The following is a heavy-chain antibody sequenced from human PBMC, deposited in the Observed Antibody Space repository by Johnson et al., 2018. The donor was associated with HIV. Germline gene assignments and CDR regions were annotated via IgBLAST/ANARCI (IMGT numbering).Heavy chain of an antibody. CDR3: AGDPSGADAFDI. CDR1: GFTFSSYW. D-gene: IGHD1-14*01. J-gene: IGHJ3*02. Sequence: VQLVESGGGLVKPGGSLRLSCAASGFTFSSYWMSWVHQAPGKGLEWVANIKQDGSEKYYVDSVKGRFTISRDNAKNSLYLQMNSLRAEDTAVYYCAGDPSGADAFDIWGQGTMVTVSS. CDR2: IKQDGSEK. V-gene: IGHV3-7*03.